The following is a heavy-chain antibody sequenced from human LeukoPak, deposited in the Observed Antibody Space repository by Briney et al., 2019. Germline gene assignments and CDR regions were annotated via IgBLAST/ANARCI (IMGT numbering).Heavy chain of an antibody. V-gene: IGHV4-39*02. CDR2: INYSGIT. CDR3: AIYSSSSGRIDP. Sequence: SETLSLTCTVSSGSITSSVYYCSWLRQPQGKGLEWIAGINYSGITHNNPSLKSRVTISLDPSKNHFSLNLSSVTAADTAVYYCAIYSSSSGRIDPWGQGTLVTVSS. CDR1: SGSITSSVYY. J-gene: IGHJ5*02. D-gene: IGHD2-15*01.